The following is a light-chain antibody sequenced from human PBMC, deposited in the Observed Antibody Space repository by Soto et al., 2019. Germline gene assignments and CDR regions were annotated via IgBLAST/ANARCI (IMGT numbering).Light chain of an antibody. Sequence: EIVLTQSPGTLSSSPGERATLSCRASQSVSSSYFAWYQQKPGQAPRLLIYGASSRATGIPDRFSGSGSGTDFTLTINRLELEDFAVYYCHQDGSSPYTFGQGTKLEI. J-gene: IGKJ2*01. CDR1: QSVSSSY. V-gene: IGKV3-20*01. CDR2: GAS. CDR3: HQDGSSPYT.